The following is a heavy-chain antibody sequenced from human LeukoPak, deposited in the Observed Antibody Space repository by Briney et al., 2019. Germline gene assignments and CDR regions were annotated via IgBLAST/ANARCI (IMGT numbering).Heavy chain of an antibody. CDR3: TRGAKAAAGLCDY. V-gene: IGHV3-49*04. D-gene: IGHD6-13*01. Sequence: PGGSLRLSWAAAGFTVSNNYISWGRQGPGKGLEWVGFIRSNNYGETTEYAASVKGRFTISRDDSDSIAYLQMNSLKTEDTAVYYCTRGAKAAAGLCDYWGQGTLVTVSS. CDR1: GFTVSNNY. CDR2: IRSNNYGETT. J-gene: IGHJ4*02.